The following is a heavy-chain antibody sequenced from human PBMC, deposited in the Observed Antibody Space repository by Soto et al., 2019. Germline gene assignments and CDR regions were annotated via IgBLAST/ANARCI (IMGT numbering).Heavy chain of an antibody. CDR3: ARDQFYCSSTCCLGGFYGMDV. CDR1: GFTFSSYA. D-gene: IGHD2-2*01. Sequence: GGCLRLSCAASGFTFSSYAMHWVRQAPGKGLEWVAVISYDGSNKYYADSVKGRFTISRDNSKNTLYLQMNSLRAEDTAVYYCARDQFYCSSTCCLGGFYGMDVWGQGATVTVSS. J-gene: IGHJ6*02. V-gene: IGHV3-30-3*01. CDR2: ISYDGSNK.